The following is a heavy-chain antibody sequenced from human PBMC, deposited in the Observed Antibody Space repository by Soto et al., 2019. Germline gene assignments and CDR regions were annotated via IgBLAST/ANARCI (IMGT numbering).Heavy chain of an antibody. Sequence: SGPTLVNPTETLTLTCTLSGFSLSTSGVAVGWFRQPPGKALEWLAIIFWDDDKRYSTSLKSRLIITKDISRNQVVLTLTNLDPVDTATYYCAHSPYSINSKGTFEVWGQGTMVTVSS. CDR2: IFWDDDK. CDR1: GFSLSTSGVA. V-gene: IGHV2-5*02. CDR3: AHSPYSINSKGTFEV. J-gene: IGHJ3*01. D-gene: IGHD5-18*01.